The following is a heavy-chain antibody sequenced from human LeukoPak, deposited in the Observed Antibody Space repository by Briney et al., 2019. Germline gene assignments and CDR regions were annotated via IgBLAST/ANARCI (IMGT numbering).Heavy chain of an antibody. Sequence: GGSLRLSCAASGFTFSDHYMDWVRQATGKGLEWVGRIRNKANSYTTKYAASVQGRFTISRDDSKNSLYLRMNSLKTEDTAVYYCVSTSIAVPGRDFDYWGQGTLVTVSS. CDR3: VSTSIAVPGRDFDY. J-gene: IGHJ4*02. CDR2: IRNKANSYTT. D-gene: IGHD6-19*01. V-gene: IGHV3-72*01. CDR1: GFTFSDHY.